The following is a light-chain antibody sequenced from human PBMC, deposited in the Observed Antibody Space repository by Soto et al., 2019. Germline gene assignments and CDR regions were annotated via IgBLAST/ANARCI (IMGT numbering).Light chain of an antibody. J-gene: IGKJ3*01. CDR3: QQSYNGPFT. V-gene: IGKV1-39*01. CDR2: SAS. CDR1: QSISRY. Sequence: DVQMTQSPWSLAASVGDRVTVTCRAGQSISRYLNWYQQRPGKAPKLLIYSASTLQTGVPSRFSGSGSGTDFTLTISSLQPEDFATYYCQQSYNGPFTFGPGTKVDIK.